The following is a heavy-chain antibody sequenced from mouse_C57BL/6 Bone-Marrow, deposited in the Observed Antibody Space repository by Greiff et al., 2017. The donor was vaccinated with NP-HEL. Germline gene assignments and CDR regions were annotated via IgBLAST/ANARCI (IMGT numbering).Heavy chain of an antibody. J-gene: IGHJ4*01. CDR2: IHPNSGST. CDR3: ARAPYDYAMDY. D-gene: IGHD2-3*01. V-gene: IGHV1-64*01. CDR1: GYTFTSYW. Sequence: VQLQQPGAELVKPGASVKLSCKASGYTFTSYWMHWVKQRPGQGLEWIGMIHPNSGSTNYNEKFKSKATLTVDKSSSTAYMQLSSLTSEDSAVYYCARAPYDYAMDYWGQGTSVTVSS.